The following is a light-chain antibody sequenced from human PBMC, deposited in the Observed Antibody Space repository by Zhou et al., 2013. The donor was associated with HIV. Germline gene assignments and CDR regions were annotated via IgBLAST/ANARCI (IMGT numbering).Light chain of an antibody. J-gene: IGKJ2*01. Sequence: EIMMTQSPDTLSVSPGERATLSCRASQSVGSKLVWYQQKLGQAPRLLIYDASTRATDIPARFRGSGSGTEFTLTINSLQTEDFGIYYCQQYNKWSYTFGQGTTLEI. V-gene: IGKV3-15*01. CDR1: QSVGSK. CDR3: QQYNKWSYT. CDR2: DAS.